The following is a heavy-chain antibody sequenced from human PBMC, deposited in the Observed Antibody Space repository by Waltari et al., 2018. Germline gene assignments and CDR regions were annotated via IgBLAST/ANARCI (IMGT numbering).Heavy chain of an antibody. CDR1: GYTYTGYP. J-gene: IGHJ4*02. CDR3: LRDSSGSHFDY. CDR2: INPKNGDT. Sequence: LVQSGAEVKKPGASVKVSCKASGYTYTGYPILWVRQAPGQGLELMGRINPKNGDTHYAQKFQGRVAMTTDTSTNTAFMELHSLRSDDTAVYYCLRDSSGSHFDYWGQGTLVTVSS. D-gene: IGHD3-22*01. V-gene: IGHV1-2*06.